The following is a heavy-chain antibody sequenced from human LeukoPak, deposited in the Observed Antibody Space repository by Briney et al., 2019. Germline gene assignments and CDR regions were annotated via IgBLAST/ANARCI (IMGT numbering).Heavy chain of an antibody. CDR2: INHSGST. J-gene: IGHJ3*02. CDR3: AIRGVIRAFDI. D-gene: IGHD3-10*01. Sequence: PSETLSLTCSVSGDSISNYYWSWIRQPPGKGLEWIGEINHSGSTNYNPSLKSRVTISVDTSKNQFSLKLSSVTAADTAVYYCAIRGVIRAFDIWGQGTMVTVSS. V-gene: IGHV4-34*01. CDR1: GDSISNYY.